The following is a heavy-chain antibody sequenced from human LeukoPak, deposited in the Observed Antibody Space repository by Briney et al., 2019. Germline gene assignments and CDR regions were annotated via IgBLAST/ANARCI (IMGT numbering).Heavy chain of an antibody. CDR3: ARQVVPAAILTPDAFDI. J-gene: IGHJ3*02. Sequence: GESLKISCKGSGYSFTSYWIGWVRQMPGKGLEWMGIIYPGDSDTRYSPSFQGQVTISADKSISTAYLQWSSLKASDTAMYYCARQVVPAAILTPDAFDIWGQGTMVTVSS. D-gene: IGHD2-2*02. CDR1: GYSFTSYW. CDR2: IYPGDSDT. V-gene: IGHV5-51*01.